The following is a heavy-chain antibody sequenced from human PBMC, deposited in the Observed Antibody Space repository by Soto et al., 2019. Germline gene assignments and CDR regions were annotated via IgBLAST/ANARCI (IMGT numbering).Heavy chain of an antibody. D-gene: IGHD3-10*01. CDR2: IIPMLGMS. CDR1: GDTFNFYT. Sequence: QVQLVQSGAEVKKPGSSVKVSCTASGDTFNFYTISWVRQAPGQGLEWMGRIIPMLGMSNYAQNFQGRVTXXXEXPTSTAYMELSSLRSEDTALYYCATNYGSGSAHFDNWGQGTLVTVSS. J-gene: IGHJ4*02. CDR3: ATNYGSGSAHFDN. V-gene: IGHV1-69*02.